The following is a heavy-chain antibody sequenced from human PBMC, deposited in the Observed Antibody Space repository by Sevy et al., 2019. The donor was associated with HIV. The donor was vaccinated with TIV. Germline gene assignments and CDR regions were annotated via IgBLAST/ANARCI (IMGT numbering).Heavy chain of an antibody. V-gene: IGHV3-30-3*01. CDR2: ISFDGTDK. CDR3: VRETTMLPRGAFDF. D-gene: IGHD3-10*01. Sequence: GESLKISCAASGFTFSSYPMHWVRQAPGKGLEWVSFISFDGTDKYYADSVKGRFTITRGNSKNTLFLQMNSLRAEDTAFYYCVRETTMLPRGAFDFWGQGTMVTVSS. CDR1: GFTFSSYP. J-gene: IGHJ3*01.